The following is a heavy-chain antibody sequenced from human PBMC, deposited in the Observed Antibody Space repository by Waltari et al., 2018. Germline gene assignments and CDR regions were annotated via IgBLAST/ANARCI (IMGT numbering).Heavy chain of an antibody. V-gene: IGHV4-31*01. Sequence: QVQLQESGPGLVKPSQTLSLTCTVSGGSISSGGYYWSWIRQHPGKGLEWIGYIYYSGSTYYNPSLKSLVTISVDTSKNQFSLKLSSVTAADTAVYYCARVGATVVTPYYFDYWGQGTLVTVSS. CDR3: ARVGATVVTPYYFDY. D-gene: IGHD1-26*01. CDR1: GGSISSGGYY. J-gene: IGHJ4*02. CDR2: IYYSGST.